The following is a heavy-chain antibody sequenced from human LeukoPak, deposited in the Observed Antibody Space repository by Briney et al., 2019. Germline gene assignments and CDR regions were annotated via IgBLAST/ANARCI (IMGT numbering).Heavy chain of an antibody. CDR2: IHSSGLD. CDR1: GESTRSGNYY. J-gene: IGHJ6*02. V-gene: IGHV4-61*02. Sequence: EALSLTCDDSGESTRSGNYYWTWIRQPAGKGLEWLGRIHSSGLDNYNPSLKSRVTISRHTSKTQLSLKMSSVTAADTAVYFCVSSRVATPPYNYGMDVWGQGTTVVVSS. D-gene: IGHD3-3*01. CDR3: VSSRVATPPYNYGMDV.